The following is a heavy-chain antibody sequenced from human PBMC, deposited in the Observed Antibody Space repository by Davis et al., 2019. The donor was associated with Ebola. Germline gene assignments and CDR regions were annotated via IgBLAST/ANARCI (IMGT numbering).Heavy chain of an antibody. CDR3: ASAKETGFYRNYPYYYYGLDV. V-gene: IGHV3-30*02. Sequence: GESLKISCAASGLSFSNCGVHWVRQAPGKGLECVAFIRYDGHNEYYADSVKGRFTTSRDTSKNTVYLQMNSLRGEDTAVHYCASAKETGFYRNYPYYYYGLDVWGQGTTVTVSS. CDR2: IRYDGHNE. J-gene: IGHJ6*02. D-gene: IGHD4-11*01. CDR1: GLSFSNCG.